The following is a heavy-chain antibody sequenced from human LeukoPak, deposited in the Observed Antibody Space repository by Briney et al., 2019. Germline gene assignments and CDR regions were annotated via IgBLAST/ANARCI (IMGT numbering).Heavy chain of an antibody. CDR3: ARSGYSAGFDY. CDR1: GGSISSYY. D-gene: IGHD5-18*01. CDR2: IYYSGST. V-gene: IGHV4-59*01. J-gene: IGHJ4*02. Sequence: SETLSLTWTVYGGSISSYYWSWIRQPPGKGLEWIGYIYYSGSTNYNPSLKSRVTISVDTSKNQFSLKLSSVTAADTAVYYCARSGYSAGFDYWGQGTLVTVSS.